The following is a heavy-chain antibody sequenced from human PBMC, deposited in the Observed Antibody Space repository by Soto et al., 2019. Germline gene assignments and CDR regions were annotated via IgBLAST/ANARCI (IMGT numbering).Heavy chain of an antibody. CDR2: ISSSGSTI. Sequence: GGSLRLSCAASGFTFSSYEMNWVRQAPGKGLEWVSYISSSGSTIYYADSVKGRFTISRDNAKNSLYLQMNSLRAEDTAVYYCAIPEYSSSPYYFDYWVQGTLVTVSS. D-gene: IGHD6-6*01. V-gene: IGHV3-48*03. CDR1: GFTFSSYE. J-gene: IGHJ4*02. CDR3: AIPEYSSSPYYFDY.